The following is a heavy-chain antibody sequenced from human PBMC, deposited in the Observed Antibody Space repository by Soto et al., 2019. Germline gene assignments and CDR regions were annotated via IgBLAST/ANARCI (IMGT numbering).Heavy chain of an antibody. J-gene: IGHJ4*02. Sequence: GGSLRLSCAASGFTFSSYAMSWVRQAPGKGLEWVSAISGSGGSTYYADSVKGRFTISRDNSKNTLYLQMNSLRTEDTAVYYCARALDFWSAYFDYWGQGSLVTVSS. V-gene: IGHV3-23*01. CDR1: GFTFSSYA. D-gene: IGHD3-3*01. CDR2: ISGSGGST. CDR3: ARALDFWSAYFDY.